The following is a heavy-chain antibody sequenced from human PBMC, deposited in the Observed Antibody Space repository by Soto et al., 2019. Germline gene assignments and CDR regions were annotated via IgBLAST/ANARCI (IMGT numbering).Heavy chain of an antibody. J-gene: IGHJ6*02. Sequence: QVQLVQSGAEVKKPGASVKDSCKASGYTFTGYYMHWVRQAPGQGLEWMGWINPNSGGTNYAQKFQGRVTMTRDTSISTAYMELSRLRSDDTAVYYCARDHSSSSSDESYYGMDVWGQGTTVTVSS. D-gene: IGHD6-6*01. CDR1: GYTFTGYY. V-gene: IGHV1-2*02. CDR3: ARDHSSSSSDESYYGMDV. CDR2: INPNSGGT.